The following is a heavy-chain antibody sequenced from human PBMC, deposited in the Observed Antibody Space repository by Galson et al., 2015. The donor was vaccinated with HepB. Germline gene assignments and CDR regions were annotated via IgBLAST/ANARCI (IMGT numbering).Heavy chain of an antibody. Sequence: SLRLSCAASGFTFSRHWMHWVRQAPGKGLEWVANIKQDGSEKNYVDSVKGRLTISRDNTKNSLYLQMNNLRVEDTAVYYCARGKDAAFDMWGQGTMVTVSS. J-gene: IGHJ3*02. CDR1: GFTFSRHW. V-gene: IGHV3-7*03. CDR2: IKQDGSEK. CDR3: ARGKDAAFDM.